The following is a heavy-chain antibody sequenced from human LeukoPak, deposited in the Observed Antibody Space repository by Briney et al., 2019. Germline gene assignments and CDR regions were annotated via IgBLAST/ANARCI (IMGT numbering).Heavy chain of an antibody. CDR3: ARSSRYCSGGSCYAYYYDSSALDY. CDR2: IGTAGDT. V-gene: IGHV3-13*01. Sequence: PGGSLRLSCAASGFTFSSYDMHWVRQATGKGLEWVSAIGTAGDTYYPGSVKGRFTISRENAKNSLYLQMNSLRAGDTAVYYCARSSRYCSGGSCYAYYYDSSALDYWGQGTLVTVSS. CDR1: GFTFSSYD. D-gene: IGHD2-15*01. J-gene: IGHJ4*02.